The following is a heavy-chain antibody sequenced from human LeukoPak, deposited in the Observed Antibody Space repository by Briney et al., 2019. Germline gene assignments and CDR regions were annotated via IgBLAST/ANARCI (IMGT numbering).Heavy chain of an antibody. CDR1: GFIFSNAW. D-gene: IGHD2-15*01. Sequence: GGSLRLSCAASGFIFSNAWMGWVRQAPGKGLEWVSAISGSGGSTYYADSVKGRFTISRDNSKNTLYLQMNSLRAEDTAVYYCAKDLHCSGGSCPPDYWGQGTLVTVSS. CDR3: AKDLHCSGGSCPPDY. CDR2: ISGSGGST. V-gene: IGHV3-23*01. J-gene: IGHJ4*02.